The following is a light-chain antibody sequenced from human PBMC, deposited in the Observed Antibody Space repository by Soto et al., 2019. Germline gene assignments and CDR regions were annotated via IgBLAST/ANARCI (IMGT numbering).Light chain of an antibody. J-gene: IGLJ2*01. CDR1: SSDVGGYNY. Sequence: QSALTQPRSVSGSPGQSVTISCTGTSSDVGGYNYVSWYQQHPGKAPKLMIYDVSKRPSGVPDRFSGSKSGNTASLTISGLQAKDEADYYCCSYAGSYTFAVFGGGTQLTVL. CDR3: CSYAGSYTFAV. V-gene: IGLV2-11*01. CDR2: DVS.